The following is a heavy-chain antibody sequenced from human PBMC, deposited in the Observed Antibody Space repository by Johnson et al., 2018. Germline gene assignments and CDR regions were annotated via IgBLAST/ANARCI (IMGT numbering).Heavy chain of an antibody. CDR1: GGSLSTYY. CDR2: IYYTGST. Sequence: QVQLVQSGPGLVKPSETXSITCSISGGSLSTYYWTWIRQSPGKGLEWIGYIYYTGSTSHNPPLRSLFSMYVDTSKDRLSLKLPSVTAADTAVYYCARVYGPSTVTTDLWTYFMDVWGKGTTVTVSS. J-gene: IGHJ6*03. V-gene: IGHV4-59*01. D-gene: IGHD4-11*01. CDR3: ARVYGPSTVTTDLWTYFMDV.